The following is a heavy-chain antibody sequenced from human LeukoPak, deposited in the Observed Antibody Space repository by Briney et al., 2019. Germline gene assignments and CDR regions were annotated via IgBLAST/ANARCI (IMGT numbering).Heavy chain of an antibody. J-gene: IGHJ4*02. CDR1: GFTFSSYA. V-gene: IGHV3-30*02. CDR2: IRYDGSNK. CDR3: AKGIAAAPAG. Sequence: GGSLRLSCAASGFTFSSYAMHWVRQAPGKGLEWVAFIRYDGSNKYYADSVKGRFTISRDNSKNTLYLQMNSLRAEDTAVYYCAKGIAAAPAGWGQGTLVTVSS. D-gene: IGHD6-13*01.